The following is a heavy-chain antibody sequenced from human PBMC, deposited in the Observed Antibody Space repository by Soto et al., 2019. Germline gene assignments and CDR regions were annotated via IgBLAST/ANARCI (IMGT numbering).Heavy chain of an antibody. CDR2: IYHTGNA. J-gene: IGHJ5*02. V-gene: IGHV4-39*01. Sequence: LQTLSHTYSVSGDSISNSRFYWAWIRQPPGEGLEWIGSIYHTGNAYYNPSLKSRVTISVDTSKNQFSLKLTSVTAADAALYYCARDFFDSSDYTTNWFDPWGQGTLVTVSS. CDR1: GDSISNSRFY. D-gene: IGHD3-22*01. CDR3: ARDFFDSSDYTTNWFDP.